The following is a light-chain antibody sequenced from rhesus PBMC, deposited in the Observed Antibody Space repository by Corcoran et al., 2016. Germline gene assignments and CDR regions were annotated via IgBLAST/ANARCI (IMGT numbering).Light chain of an antibody. Sequence: DIQMTQSPSSLSASVGDRVTITCRASENVNKYLHCYQQKPGKATKLLIYAASTLQSGVPSRFRGSGFGTDYTFTISSLQPEDVATYYCQPSYGTPLTFGGGTKVEIK. CDR3: QPSYGTPLT. CDR2: AAS. CDR1: ENVNKY. J-gene: IGKJ4*01. V-gene: IGKV1-74*01.